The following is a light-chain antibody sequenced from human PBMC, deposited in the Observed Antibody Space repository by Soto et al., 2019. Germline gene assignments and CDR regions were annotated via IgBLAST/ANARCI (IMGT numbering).Light chain of an antibody. CDR2: YTS. J-gene: IGKJ1*01. V-gene: IGKV3-11*01. CDR3: HQRQSWPRT. Sequence: EIVLTQPPATLSSSPGETATLSCRASQYVGTRLAWYQHKPGQAPRLLIYYTSNRATGIPARFSGSGSGTDFTLTINSLAPEDFAIYYCHQRQSWPRTFGQGTKV. CDR1: QYVGTR.